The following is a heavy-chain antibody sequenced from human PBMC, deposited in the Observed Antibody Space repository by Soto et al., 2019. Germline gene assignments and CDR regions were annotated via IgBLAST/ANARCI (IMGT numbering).Heavy chain of an antibody. J-gene: IGHJ5*02. CDR1: GGTFSSYA. CDR3: ARGHDYGAPRRRFPWFDP. D-gene: IGHD4-17*01. Sequence: QVQLVQSGAEVKKPGSSVKVSCKASGGTFSSYAISWVRQAPGQGLEWLGGIIPIFGTANYAQKFQGRVTITADESTSTAYMELSSLRSEDTAVYYCARGHDYGAPRRRFPWFDPWGQGTLVTVSS. CDR2: IIPIFGTA. V-gene: IGHV1-69*12.